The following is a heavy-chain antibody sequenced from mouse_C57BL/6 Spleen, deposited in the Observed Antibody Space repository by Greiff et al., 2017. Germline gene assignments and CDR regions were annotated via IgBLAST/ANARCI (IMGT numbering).Heavy chain of an antibody. CDR1: GFTFSSYG. Sequence: EVQRVESGGDLVKPGGSLKLSCAASGFTFSSYGMSWVRQTPDKRLEWVATISSGGSYTYYPDSVKGRFTISRDNAKNTLYLQMSSLKSEDTAMYYCARQGIYYDYDEADWGQGTLVTVSA. CDR3: ARQGIYYDYDEAD. CDR2: ISSGGSYT. V-gene: IGHV5-6*01. J-gene: IGHJ3*01. D-gene: IGHD2-4*01.